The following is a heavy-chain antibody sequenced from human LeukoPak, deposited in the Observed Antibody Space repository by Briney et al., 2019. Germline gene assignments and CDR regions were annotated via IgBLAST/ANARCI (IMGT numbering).Heavy chain of an antibody. CDR1: GFTFSSYA. D-gene: IGHD3-22*01. J-gene: IGHJ4*02. CDR2: ISGSGGST. CDR3: AKHSSYFYDTSGSTPDY. V-gene: IGHV3-23*01. Sequence: GGSLRLSCAASGFTFSSYAMTWVRQTPEKGLEWVSSISGSGGSTYYADSVKGRFTISRDNSKNTLYLQMNSLRAEDTAVYYCAKHSSYFYDTSGSTPDYWGQGTLVIVSS.